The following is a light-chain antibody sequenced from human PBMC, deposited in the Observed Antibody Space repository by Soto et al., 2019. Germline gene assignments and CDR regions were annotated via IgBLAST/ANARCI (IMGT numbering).Light chain of an antibody. CDR3: SSYTSDSTYV. CDR1: STDVGGYNY. CDR2: EVS. V-gene: IGLV2-14*01. Sequence: LTQPASVSGSPGQSITISCTGTSTDVGGYNYVSWYQQHPGKAPKLIIYEVSNRPSEISNRFSGSKSGNTASLTISGLQAEDEADYYCSSYTSDSTYVFXTGTKVTVL. J-gene: IGLJ1*01.